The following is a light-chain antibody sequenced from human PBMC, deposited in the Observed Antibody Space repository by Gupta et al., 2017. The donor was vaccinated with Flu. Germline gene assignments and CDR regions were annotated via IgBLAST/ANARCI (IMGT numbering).Light chain of an antibody. J-gene: IGLJ2*01. CDR1: SSDVGGYNY. CDR2: TVS. V-gene: IGLV2-11*01. CDR3: YSYAGNYILI. Sequence: SVTISCTGTSSDVGGYNYVSCYQQHPGKAPKLMIYTVSKRPSGVPDRFSGSKSGNTASLTISGLQAEDEADYYCYSYAGNYILIFGGGTKLTVL.